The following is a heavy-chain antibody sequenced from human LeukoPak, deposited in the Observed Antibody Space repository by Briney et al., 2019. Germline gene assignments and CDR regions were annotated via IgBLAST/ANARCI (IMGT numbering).Heavy chain of an antibody. V-gene: IGHV3-30*03. CDR3: ARDQYYYDSSGYPSAAPDAFDI. J-gene: IGHJ3*02. D-gene: IGHD3-22*01. Sequence: PGRSLRLSCAASGFTFSSYAMHWVRQAPGKGLEWVAIISYDGRHKYYADSVKGRFTISRDNSKNTLYLQMNSLRAEDTAVYYCARDQYYYDSSGYPSAAPDAFDIWGQGTMVTVSS. CDR1: GFTFSSYA. CDR2: ISYDGRHK.